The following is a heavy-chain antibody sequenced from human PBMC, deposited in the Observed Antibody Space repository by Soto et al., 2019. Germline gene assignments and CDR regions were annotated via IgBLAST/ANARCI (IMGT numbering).Heavy chain of an antibody. Sequence: HVQLVETGGGVVQPGRSLRLSCAASGFTFSIYAMHWVRQAPGKGLEWVAVISYDGRSKYYADSVKGRFTISRDNSRNTLYLQMNGLRVEDTAVYYCARDRGVVTRSFDYWGQGTLVTVSS. J-gene: IGHJ4*02. CDR1: GFTFSIYA. D-gene: IGHD2-21*02. V-gene: IGHV3-30*04. CDR3: ARDRGVVTRSFDY. CDR2: ISYDGRSK.